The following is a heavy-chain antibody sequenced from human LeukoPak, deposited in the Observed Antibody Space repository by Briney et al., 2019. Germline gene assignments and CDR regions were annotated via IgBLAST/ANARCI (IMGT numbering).Heavy chain of an antibody. D-gene: IGHD3-16*01. V-gene: IGHV3-53*01. Sequence: PGGSLRLSCLASGFIVSSNYMSWGRQAPGKGLEWVSVMYLGGSTNYADSVRGRFTISRDSSKNTLYLRMNNLRADDTAVYYCATGGPGGYFADWGQGTLVTVSS. CDR1: GFIVSSNY. CDR3: ATGGPGGYFAD. CDR2: MYLGGST. J-gene: IGHJ4*02.